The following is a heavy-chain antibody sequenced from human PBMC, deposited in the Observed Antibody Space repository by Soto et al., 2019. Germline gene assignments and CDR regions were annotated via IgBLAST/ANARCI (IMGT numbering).Heavy chain of an antibody. J-gene: IGHJ5*02. D-gene: IGHD3-10*01. V-gene: IGHV4-39*01. CDR2: IYYSGST. CDR3: ARNGLWFGEPNWFDP. Sequence: SETLSLTCTVSGGSISSSSYYWGWIRQPPGKGLEWIGSIYYSGSTYYNPSLKSRVTISVDTSKNQFSLKLSSVTAADTAVYYCARNGLWFGEPNWFDPWGQGTLVSVSS. CDR1: GGSISSSSYY.